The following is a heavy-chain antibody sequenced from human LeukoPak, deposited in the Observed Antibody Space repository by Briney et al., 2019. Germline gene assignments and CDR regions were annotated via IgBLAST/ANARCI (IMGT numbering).Heavy chain of an antibody. V-gene: IGHV1-46*01. CDR1: GYTFTSYY. CDR3: ARDKYFGGAYCGGDCYYARHGSFDY. J-gene: IGHJ4*02. Sequence: ASVKVSCKASGYTFTSYYMHWVRQAPGQGLEWMGIINPSAGSTSYAQKFQGRVTMTRDTSTSTVYMELSSLRSEDTAVYYCARDKYFGGAYCGGDCYYARHGSFDYWGQGTLVTVSS. CDR2: INPSAGST. D-gene: IGHD2-21*02.